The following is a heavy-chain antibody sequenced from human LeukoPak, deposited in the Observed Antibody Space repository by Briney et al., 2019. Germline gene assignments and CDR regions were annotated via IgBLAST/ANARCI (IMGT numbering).Heavy chain of an antibody. V-gene: IGHV1-2*06. D-gene: IGHD6-19*01. J-gene: IGHJ4*02. CDR1: GYTFTGYY. Sequence: ASVKVSCKASGYTFTGYYMHWVRQAPGQGLEWMGRINPNSGGTNYAQKFQGRVTMTRDTSISTAYMELSRLRSDDTAAYYCANSIAVAELDYWGQGTLVTVSS. CDR3: ANSIAVAELDY. CDR2: INPNSGGT.